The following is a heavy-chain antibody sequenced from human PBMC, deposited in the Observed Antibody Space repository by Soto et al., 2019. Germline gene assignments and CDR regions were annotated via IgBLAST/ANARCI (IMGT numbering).Heavy chain of an antibody. CDR1: GFTFSSYG. Sequence: GGSLRLSCAASGFTFSSYGMHWVRQAPGKGLEWVAVIWYDGSNKYYADSVKGRFTISRDNSKNTLYLQMNSLRAEDTAVYYCARDSYSSGELDYWGQGTLVTVSS. CDR2: IWYDGSNK. CDR3: ARDSYSSGELDY. V-gene: IGHV3-33*01. D-gene: IGHD6-19*01. J-gene: IGHJ4*02.